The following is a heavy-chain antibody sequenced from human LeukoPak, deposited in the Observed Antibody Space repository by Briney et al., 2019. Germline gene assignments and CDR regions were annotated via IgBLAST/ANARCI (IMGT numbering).Heavy chain of an antibody. CDR3: ATVHFGYFTF. CDR1: EFTFSSYW. CDR2: ISDNGRTK. J-gene: IGHJ4*02. D-gene: IGHD3-3*01. Sequence: GGSLRLSCAASEFTFSSYWMSWVRQAPGKGLEWVSHISDNGRTKYYANSVQGRFTVSRDNAKNSLYLQMNSLRADDTAVYYCATVHFGYFTFWGQGTLVPVSS. V-gene: IGHV3-48*04.